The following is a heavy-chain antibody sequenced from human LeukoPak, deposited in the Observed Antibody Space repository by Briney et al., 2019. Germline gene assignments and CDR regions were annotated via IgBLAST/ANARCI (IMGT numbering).Heavy chain of an antibody. J-gene: IGHJ6*03. CDR2: IYYSGTT. V-gene: IGHV4-39*07. Sequence: SETLSLTCTVSGGSISSSSYYWIRQPPGKGLEWIGSIYYSGTTYYNPSLKSRVTISVDTSKNQFSLKLSSVTAADTAVYYCARVFGSSWPIYYYYMDVWGKGTTVTVSS. CDR1: GGSISSSSYY. D-gene: IGHD6-13*01. CDR3: ARVFGSSWPIYYYYMDV.